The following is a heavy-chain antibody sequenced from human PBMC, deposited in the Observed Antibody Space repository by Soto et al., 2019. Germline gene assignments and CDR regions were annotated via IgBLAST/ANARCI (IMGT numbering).Heavy chain of an antibody. CDR3: ARDKIWFGELVYYYGMDV. CDR2: MYYSGST. J-gene: IGHJ6*02. CDR1: GGSISSGDYY. V-gene: IGHV4-30-4*01. Sequence: QVQLQESGPGLVKPSQTLSLTCTVSGGSISSGDYYWSWIRQPPGKGLEWIGYMYYSGSTYYNPSLKSRVTISVDTSKNQFSLKLSSVTAADTAVYYCARDKIWFGELVYYYGMDVWGQGTTVTVSS. D-gene: IGHD3-10*01.